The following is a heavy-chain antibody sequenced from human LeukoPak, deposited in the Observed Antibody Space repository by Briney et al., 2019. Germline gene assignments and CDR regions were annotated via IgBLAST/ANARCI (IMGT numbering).Heavy chain of an antibody. V-gene: IGHV3-30*14. CDR3: ARDSRAVTGSWSDL. J-gene: IGHJ5*02. CDR2: ISKDGSDK. D-gene: IGHD6-19*01. Sequence: PGGSLRLSCAASGFTFSDYAMHWVRQAPGKGLEWVAVISKDGSDKYYPGSVKGRFTISRDSSKNTLYLQMNSLRVEDTAMYFCARDSRAVTGSWSDLWGRGTLVTVSS. CDR1: GFTFSDYA.